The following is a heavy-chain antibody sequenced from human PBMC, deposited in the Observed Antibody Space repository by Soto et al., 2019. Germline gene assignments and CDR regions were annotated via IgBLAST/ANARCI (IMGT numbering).Heavy chain of an antibody. CDR3: AKDAWDVPYYFDY. V-gene: IGHV3-23*04. Sequence: EVQLVVSGGGLVQPGGSLRLSCEASGFTASTYAMGWVGRAPGKGLEWVSSINGVDGVGTASTYYAESLKARVTISRDHFKNTLYLQTNSLRPEDTAIYFCAKDAWDVPYYFDYGGQGALVTVSS. D-gene: IGHD1-26*01. CDR1: GFTASTYA. J-gene: IGHJ4*02. CDR2: INGVDGVGTAST.